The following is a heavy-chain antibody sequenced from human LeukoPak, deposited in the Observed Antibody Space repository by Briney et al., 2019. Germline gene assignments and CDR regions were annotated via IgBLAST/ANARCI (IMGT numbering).Heavy chain of an antibody. D-gene: IGHD1-14*01. CDR3: ASDHKSITMRKGQYFDY. CDR2: MYHDGRT. CDR1: GGSINSGTYY. V-gene: IGHV4-39*01. J-gene: IGHJ4*02. Sequence: PSETLSLTCTVSGGSINSGTYYWGWIRQPPGKGLEWIASMYHDGRTSYNPSLESRVTISIDTSTSQFSLKLSSVTAADTAVYYCASDHKSITMRKGQYFDYWGQGVLVTVSS.